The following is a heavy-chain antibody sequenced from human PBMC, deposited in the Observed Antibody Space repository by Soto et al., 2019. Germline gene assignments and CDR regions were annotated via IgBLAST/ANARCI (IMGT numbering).Heavy chain of an antibody. D-gene: IGHD2-21*02. Sequence: SGGSLRLSCAASGFTFSPFWMHWVRQAPGKGLVWVSHINGDASTIVYADSVKGRFTVSRDNAKNTLYLQLNSLRVEDTAVYYCAKGLAYCGGDCYSHFDLWGRGTLVTVSS. CDR3: AKGLAYCGGDCYSHFDL. V-gene: IGHV3-74*01. CDR2: INGDASTI. CDR1: GFTFSPFW. J-gene: IGHJ2*01.